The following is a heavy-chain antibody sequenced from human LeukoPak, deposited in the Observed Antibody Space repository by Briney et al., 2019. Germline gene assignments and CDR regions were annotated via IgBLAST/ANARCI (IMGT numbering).Heavy chain of an antibody. CDR1: GGSISSYY. D-gene: IGHD2-21*02. V-gene: IGHV4-59*08. J-gene: IGHJ4*02. CDR2: IYDRGST. CDR3: ARHVTWYYFDS. Sequence: SETVSLTCTVSGGSISSYYWSWIRQPPGKGLEWIGYIYDRGSTNYNPSLKSRVTISVDTSKNQFSLKLSSVTAADTAVYYCARHVTWYYFDSWGQGTPVTVSS.